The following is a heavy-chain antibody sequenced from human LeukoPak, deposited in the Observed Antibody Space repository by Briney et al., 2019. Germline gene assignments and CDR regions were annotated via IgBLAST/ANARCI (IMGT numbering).Heavy chain of an antibody. CDR1: GGTFSSYA. J-gene: IGHJ6*03. V-gene: IGHV1-69*01. D-gene: IGHD6-6*01. CDR3: ARVAARSYYYYYYMDV. Sequence: SVKVSCKASGGTFSSYAISLVRQAPGRGLEWMGGIIPIFGTANYAQKFQGRVTITADESTSTAYMELSSLRSEDTAVYYCARVAARSYYYYYYMDVWGKGTTVTVSS. CDR2: IIPIFGTA.